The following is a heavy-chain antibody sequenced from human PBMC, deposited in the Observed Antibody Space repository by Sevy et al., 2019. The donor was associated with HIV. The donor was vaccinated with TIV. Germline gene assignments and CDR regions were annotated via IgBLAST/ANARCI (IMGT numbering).Heavy chain of an antibody. V-gene: IGHV5-51*01. Sequence: GESLKISCKGSGYSFTNYWIGWVRQMPGKGLEWMGIVYPDDSDTAYSPSFQGQVTISADKSISTAYLQRSSLKASDTAMYYCARQGGYNIRDAFDIWGQGTMVTVSS. CDR2: VYPDDSDT. CDR1: GYSFTNYW. CDR3: ARQGGYNIRDAFDI. J-gene: IGHJ3*02. D-gene: IGHD5-12*01.